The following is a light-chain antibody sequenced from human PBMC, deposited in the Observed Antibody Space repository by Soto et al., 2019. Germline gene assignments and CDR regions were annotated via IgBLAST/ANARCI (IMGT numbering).Light chain of an antibody. V-gene: IGKV1-5*03. J-gene: IGKJ1*01. CDR3: QHYNSYSEA. CDR1: QTISSW. Sequence: MQMTQSPSSLCGSVGDRVSMSCRASQTISSWLTWYQQKPGKAPKLLIYKASTLKSGVPSRFSGSGSGTEFTLTISSLQPDDFATYYCQHYNSYSEAFGQGTKVDIK. CDR2: KAS.